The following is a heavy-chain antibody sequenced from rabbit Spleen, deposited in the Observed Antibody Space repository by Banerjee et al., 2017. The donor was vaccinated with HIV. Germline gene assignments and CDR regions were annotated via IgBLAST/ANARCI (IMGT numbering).Heavy chain of an antibody. V-gene: IGHV1S40*01. CDR1: GFDFSSYYS. CDR3: ATRKSGWGL. J-gene: IGHJ3*01. CDR2: IYAGSSGST. Sequence: QSLEESGVDLVKPGASLTLTCTASGFDFSSYYSMCWVRQAPGKGLEWIGCIYAGSSGSTYYASWAKGRFTISKTSSTTVTLQMTSLTAADTATYFCATRKSGWGLWGQGTLVTVS. D-gene: IGHD4-1*01.